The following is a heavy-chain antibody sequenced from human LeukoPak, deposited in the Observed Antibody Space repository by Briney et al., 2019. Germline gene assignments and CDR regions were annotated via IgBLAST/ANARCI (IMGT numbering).Heavy chain of an antibody. Sequence: SETLSLACAVYGGSFSGYYWSWIRQPPGKGLEWIGEINHSGSTNYNPSLKSRVTISVDTSKNQFSLKLSSVTAADTAVYYCARGRVCGWYTPSHHYFDYWGQGTLVTVSS. CDR3: ARGRVCGWYTPSHHYFDY. V-gene: IGHV4-34*01. CDR2: INHSGST. D-gene: IGHD6-19*01. J-gene: IGHJ4*02. CDR1: GGSFSGYY.